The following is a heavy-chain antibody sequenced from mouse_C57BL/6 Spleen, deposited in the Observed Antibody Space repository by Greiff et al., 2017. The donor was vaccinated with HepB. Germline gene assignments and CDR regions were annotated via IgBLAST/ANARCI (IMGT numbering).Heavy chain of an antibody. CDR3: ARSRGMVTTFDY. V-gene: IGHV1-4*01. CDR2: INPSSGYT. Sequence: QVQLKQSGAELARPGASVKMSCKASGYTFTSYTMHWVKQRPGQGLEWIGYINPSSGYTKYNQKFKDKATLTADKSSSTAYMQLSSLTSEDSAVYYCARSRGMVTTFDYWGQGTTLTVSS. J-gene: IGHJ2*01. D-gene: IGHD2-2*01. CDR1: GYTFTSYT.